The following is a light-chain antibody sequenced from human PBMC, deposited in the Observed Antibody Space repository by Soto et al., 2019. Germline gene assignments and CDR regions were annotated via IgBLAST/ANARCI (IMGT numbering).Light chain of an antibody. CDR3: LQRSNWPWT. J-gene: IGKJ1*01. V-gene: IGKV3-11*01. CDR1: QSISSH. Sequence: EIVLTQSPATLSLSPGERATLSCRASQSISSHLAWYQQKPGQAPRLLIYDASNRATGIPARFSGSGSGTDFTLTISSLEPEDFAVYYCLQRSNWPWTFGQGTKVEI. CDR2: DAS.